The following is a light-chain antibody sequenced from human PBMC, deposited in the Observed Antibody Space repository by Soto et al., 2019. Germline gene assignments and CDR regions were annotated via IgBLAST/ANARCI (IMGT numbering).Light chain of an antibody. CDR3: AAWDDSLNGLYV. V-gene: IGLV1-44*01. Sequence: QSVLTQPPSASGTPGQRVTISCSGSSSNIGSNTVNWYQQLPGTAPKLLIHSNNQRPSGVPDRFSGSKSGTSASLALSGLQSEDEADYYCAAWDDSLNGLYVFGTGTKVTVL. J-gene: IGLJ1*01. CDR2: SNN. CDR1: SSNIGSNT.